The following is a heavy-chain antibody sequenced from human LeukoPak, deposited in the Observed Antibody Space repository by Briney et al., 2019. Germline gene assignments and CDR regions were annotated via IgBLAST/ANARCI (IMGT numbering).Heavy chain of an antibody. D-gene: IGHD2-2*02. CDR3: ARGYCSSTSCYISGFYYYYYGMDV. J-gene: IGHJ6*02. V-gene: IGHV4-34*01. Sequence: SETLSLTCAVYGGSFSGYYWGWVRQPPGKGLEWSGEINDSGSTNYNPHPKSRDTISVDTSQTQFSLKLSSVPAADTAVYYCARGYCSSTSCYISGFYYYYYGMDVWGPGTTVTVSS. CDR1: GGSFSGYY. CDR2: INDSGST.